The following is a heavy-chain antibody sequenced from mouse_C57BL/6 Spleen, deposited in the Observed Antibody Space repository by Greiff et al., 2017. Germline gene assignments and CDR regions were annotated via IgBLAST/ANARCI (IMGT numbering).Heavy chain of an antibody. CDR2: IDPEDGDT. Sequence: DVQLQESGAELVRPGASVKLSCTASGFNIKDYYMHWVKQRPEQGLEWIGRIDPEDGDTEYAPKFQGKATMTADTSSNTAYLQLSGLTSEDTAVYYCTGGYYGYFDVWGTGTTVTVSS. V-gene: IGHV14-1*01. J-gene: IGHJ1*03. CDR3: TGGYYGYFDV. D-gene: IGHD2-2*01. CDR1: GFNIKDYY.